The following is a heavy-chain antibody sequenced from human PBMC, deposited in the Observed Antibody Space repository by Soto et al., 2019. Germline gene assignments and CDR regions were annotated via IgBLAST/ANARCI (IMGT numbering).Heavy chain of an antibody. J-gene: IGHJ4*02. D-gene: IGHD3-16*01. Sequence: SETLSLTCTVSGGSISSSSYYWGWIRQPPGKGLEWIGSIYYSGSTYYNPSLKSRVTISVDTSKNQFSLKLSSVTAADTAVYYCATTPFAYSQTVDYWGQGTLVTVSS. CDR1: GGSISSSSYY. CDR3: ATTPFAYSQTVDY. V-gene: IGHV4-39*01. CDR2: IYYSGST.